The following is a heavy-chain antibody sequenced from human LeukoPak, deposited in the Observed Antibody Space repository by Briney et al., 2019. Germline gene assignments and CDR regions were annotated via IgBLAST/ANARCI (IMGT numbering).Heavy chain of an antibody. CDR1: GGSFSGYY. CDR3: ARYEAVAGVFDY. V-gene: IGHV4-59*10. D-gene: IGHD6-19*01. J-gene: IGHJ4*02. CDR2: IYKSGNT. Sequence: SETLSLTCAVYGGSFSGYYWSWIRQPAGKGLEWIGRIYKSGNTNYNPSLKSRVTISVDTSKNQFSLKLSSVTAADTAVYYCARYEAVAGVFDYWGQGTLVTVSS.